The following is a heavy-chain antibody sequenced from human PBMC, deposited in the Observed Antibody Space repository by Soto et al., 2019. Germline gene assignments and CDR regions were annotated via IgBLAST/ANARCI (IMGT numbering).Heavy chain of an antibody. CDR1: GDSINNYF. CDR3: ARIKDDFWGSYYVDS. Sequence: PSETLSLTCTVSGDSINNYFWSWIRLPAGKGLEWIGRIFSSGSTTYNPSLESRVAMSIDTSKNQFSLSLSSVTAADTAMYYCARIKDDFWGSYYVDSWGQGTLVTVSS. V-gene: IGHV4-4*07. J-gene: IGHJ4*02. CDR2: IFSSGST. D-gene: IGHD3-3*01.